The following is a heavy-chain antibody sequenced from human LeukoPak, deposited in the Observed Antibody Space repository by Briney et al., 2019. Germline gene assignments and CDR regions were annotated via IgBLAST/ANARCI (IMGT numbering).Heavy chain of an antibody. D-gene: IGHD5-12*01. Sequence: GGSLRLSCAASGFTVSSNEMSWVRQAPGKGLEWVANIKQDGSEKYYVDSVKGRFTISRDNAKNSLYLQMNSLRAEDTAVYYCARDGWLRFAGFDYWGQGTLVTVSS. J-gene: IGHJ4*02. V-gene: IGHV3-7*01. CDR2: IKQDGSEK. CDR1: GFTVSSNE. CDR3: ARDGWLRFAGFDY.